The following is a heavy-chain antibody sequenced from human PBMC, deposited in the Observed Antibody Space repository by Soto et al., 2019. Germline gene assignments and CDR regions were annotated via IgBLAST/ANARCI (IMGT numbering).Heavy chain of an antibody. J-gene: IGHJ1*01. V-gene: IGHV1-69*13. D-gene: IGHD2-15*01. CDR2: IIPIFGTA. Sequence: SVKVSCKASGGTFSSYAISWVRQAPGQGLEWMGGIIPIFGTANYAQKFQGRVTITADESTSTAYMELSSLRSEDTAVYYCARDRIGYCSGGSCRAEYFQHWGQGTLVTVSS. CDR3: ARDRIGYCSGGSCRAEYFQH. CDR1: GGTFSSYA.